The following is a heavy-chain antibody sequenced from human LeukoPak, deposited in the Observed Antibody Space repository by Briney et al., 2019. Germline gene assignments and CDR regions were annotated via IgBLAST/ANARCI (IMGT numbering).Heavy chain of an antibody. CDR2: ISSSSSTI. CDR3: ARGYYDSSGYYYERNLDY. V-gene: IGHV3-48*02. J-gene: IGHJ4*02. Sequence: GGSLRLSCAASGFTFSSYSMNWVRQAPGKGLEWVSYISSSSSTIYYADSVKGRFTISRDNAKNSLYLQMNSLRDEDTAVYYCARGYYDSSGYYYERNLDYWGQGTLVTVSS. D-gene: IGHD3-22*01. CDR1: GFTFSSYS.